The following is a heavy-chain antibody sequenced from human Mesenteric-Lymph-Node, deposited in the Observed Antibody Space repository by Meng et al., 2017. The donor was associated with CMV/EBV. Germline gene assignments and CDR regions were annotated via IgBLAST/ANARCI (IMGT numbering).Heavy chain of an antibody. Sequence: GESLKISCAASGFTFSSYAMSWVRQAPGKGLEWVSLISGSGGSAYYADSVKGRFTISRDNSKNTLYLQMNSLTAEDTAVYYCARLGSPLNRYFFDYWGQGTLVTVSS. CDR3: ARLGSPLNRYFFDY. V-gene: IGHV3-23*01. CDR1: GFTFSSYA. CDR2: ISGSGGSA. J-gene: IGHJ4*02. D-gene: IGHD3-16*01.